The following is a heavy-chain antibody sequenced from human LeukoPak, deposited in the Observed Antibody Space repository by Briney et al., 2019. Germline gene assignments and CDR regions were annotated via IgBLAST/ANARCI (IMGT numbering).Heavy chain of an antibody. CDR3: ARGHTTDAAFDI. CDR2: ISSRSSYI. V-gene: IGHV3-21*01. D-gene: IGHD4-17*01. J-gene: IGHJ3*02. Sequence: GGSLTLSCSLSGLTVSINSVNWVPNARGKGAEWVSSISSRSSYIYYAASVKGRVTISRDNAKNSLYLQMSCLRAEDTAVYYCARGHTTDAAFDIWGQGTMVTVSS. CDR1: GLTVSINS.